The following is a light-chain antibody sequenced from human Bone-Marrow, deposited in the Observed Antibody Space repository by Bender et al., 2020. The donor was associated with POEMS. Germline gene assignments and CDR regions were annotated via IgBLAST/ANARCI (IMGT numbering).Light chain of an antibody. Sequence: QSVLTQPPSASGTPGQRVTISCSGSSSNIGTNPVNWYQQLPGTAPKLLIYINNQRPSGVPDRFSGSKSGTSASLAISGLQSEDEADYYCQSYDSTLSGSTFGGGTKLSVL. CDR3: QSYDSTLSGST. V-gene: IGLV1-44*01. CDR1: SSNIGTNP. J-gene: IGLJ2*01. CDR2: INN.